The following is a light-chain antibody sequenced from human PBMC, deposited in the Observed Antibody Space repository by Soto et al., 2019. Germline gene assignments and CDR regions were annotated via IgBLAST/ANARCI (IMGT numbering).Light chain of an antibody. Sequence: IRLTQSASTLSSSVGDRVTLTCLSSQSISDCLAWYQKKPGKAPKVLFYRASSLESGVPSRFSGSGSGTELTLTISSLQTDDFANYYCQQYNSYSPLTFGQGTKVDIK. J-gene: IGKJ1*01. CDR2: RAS. CDR3: QQYNSYSPLT. V-gene: IGKV1-5*03. CDR1: QSISDC.